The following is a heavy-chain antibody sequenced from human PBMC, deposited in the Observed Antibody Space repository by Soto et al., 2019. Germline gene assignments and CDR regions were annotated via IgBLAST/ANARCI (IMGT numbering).Heavy chain of an antibody. CDR1: EFTFSSYW. J-gene: IGHJ4*02. CDR2: IDGEGGEK. V-gene: IGHV3-7*05. D-gene: IGHD1-26*01. Sequence: GGSLRLSCETSEFTFSSYWMTWVRRTPGRGLEWVANIDGEGGEKNYADSVKGRFTISRDNAKKSLYLQMNSLRAEDTALYYCARGLYIGSPHLFYWGQGTLVTVSS. CDR3: ARGLYIGSPHLFY.